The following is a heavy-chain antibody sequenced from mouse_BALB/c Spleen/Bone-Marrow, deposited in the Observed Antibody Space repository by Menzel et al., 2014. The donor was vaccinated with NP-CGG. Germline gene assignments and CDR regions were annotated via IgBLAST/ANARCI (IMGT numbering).Heavy chain of an antibody. CDR1: GYTFTSYY. CDR3: TRGRTWDFDY. CDR2: INPSNGGT. J-gene: IGHJ2*01. Sequence: QVQLKESGAELVKPGASVKLSCKASGYTFTSYYMYWVKQRPGQGLEWIGEINPSNGGTNFNEKFKSRATLTVDKSSSTAYMQLSSLTSKDSAVYYCTRGRTWDFDYWGQGTTLTVSS. V-gene: IGHV1S81*02. D-gene: IGHD4-1*01.